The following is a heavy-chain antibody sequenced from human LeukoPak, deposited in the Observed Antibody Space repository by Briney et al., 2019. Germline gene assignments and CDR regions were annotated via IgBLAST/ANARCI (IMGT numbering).Heavy chain of an antibody. CDR2: INHSGST. D-gene: IGHD6-6*01. J-gene: IGHJ4*02. Sequence: SETLSLTCAVYGASFSGYYWSWIRQPPGKGLEWIGEINHSGSTNYNPSLKSRVTISVDTSKNQFSLKLSSVTAADTAVYYCARDSWSGLYSSSPSYFDYWGQGTLVTVSS. V-gene: IGHV4-34*01. CDR3: ARDSWSGLYSSSPSYFDY. CDR1: GASFSGYY.